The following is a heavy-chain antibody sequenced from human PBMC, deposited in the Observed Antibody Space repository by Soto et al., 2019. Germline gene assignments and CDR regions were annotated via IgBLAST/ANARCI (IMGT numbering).Heavy chain of an antibody. CDR1: GFTFSSYS. CDR3: AREMGYSTGRFDY. D-gene: IGHD6-13*01. V-gene: IGHV3-21*01. J-gene: IGHJ4*02. CDR2: ISSSSSYI. Sequence: EVQLVESGGGLVKPGGSLRLSCVASGFTFSSYSMNWVRQAPGKGLEWVSSISSSSSYIYYADSVKGRFTISSDNAKNSLYLQMNSLRAEDTAVYYCAREMGYSTGRFDYWGQGTLVTVSS.